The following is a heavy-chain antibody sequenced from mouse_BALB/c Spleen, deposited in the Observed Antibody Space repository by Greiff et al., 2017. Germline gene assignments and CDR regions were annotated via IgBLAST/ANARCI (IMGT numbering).Heavy chain of an antibody. D-gene: IGHD2-2*01. CDR2: ISYDGSN. J-gene: IGHJ1*01. CDR1: GYSITSGYY. CDR3: AVWLRRPYWYFDV. V-gene: IGHV3-6*02. Sequence: EVQLVESGPGLVKPSQSLSLTCSVTGYSITSGYYWNWIRQFPGNKLEWMGYISYDGSNNYNPSLKNRISITRDTSKNQFFLKLNSVTTEDTATYYCAVWLRRPYWYFDVWGAGTTVTVSS.